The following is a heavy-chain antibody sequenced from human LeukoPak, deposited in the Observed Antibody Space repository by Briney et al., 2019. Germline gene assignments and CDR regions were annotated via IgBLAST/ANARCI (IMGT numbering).Heavy chain of an antibody. Sequence: ASVKVSCKASGYTFTSYDINWVRQATGQGLEWMGWTNPNNGNTGYAQKFQGRVTMTRSTSISTAYMELSSLGSEDTAVYYCARLASSSWPLYYYYGMDVWGQGTTVTVSS. D-gene: IGHD6-13*01. J-gene: IGHJ6*02. CDR2: TNPNNGNT. CDR1: GYTFTSYD. CDR3: ARLASSSWPLYYYYGMDV. V-gene: IGHV1-8*01.